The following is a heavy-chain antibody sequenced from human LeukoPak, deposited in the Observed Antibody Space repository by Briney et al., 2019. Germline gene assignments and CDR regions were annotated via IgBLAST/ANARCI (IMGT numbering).Heavy chain of an antibody. Sequence: GGSLRLSCAASGFTFSSYAMHWVRQAPGKGLEWVAVISYDGSNKYYADSVKGRFTISRDNSKNTLYLQMNSLRAEDTAVYYCAREDRLSGYYYFDYWGQGTLVTVSS. CDR3: AREDRLSGYYYFDY. D-gene: IGHD3-3*01. CDR1: GFTFSSYA. V-gene: IGHV3-30-3*01. J-gene: IGHJ4*02. CDR2: ISYDGSNK.